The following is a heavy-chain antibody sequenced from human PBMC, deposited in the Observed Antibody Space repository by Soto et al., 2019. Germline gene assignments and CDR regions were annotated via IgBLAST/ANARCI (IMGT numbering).Heavy chain of an antibody. CDR3: AGGGPVDYGDYNF. CDR2: ITPILGIP. CDR1: GVALSNHF. D-gene: IGHD4-17*01. Sequence: QVQLVQSGAEVRQPGSSVKVSCTTSGVALSNHFISWVRLAPGQGLEWMGRITPILGIPNYSQNFQGRLTLTADISTKTVYMELSGMRSDDSAVYDCAGGGPVDYGDYNFWGQGTLVIVSS. V-gene: IGHV1-69*02. J-gene: IGHJ4*02.